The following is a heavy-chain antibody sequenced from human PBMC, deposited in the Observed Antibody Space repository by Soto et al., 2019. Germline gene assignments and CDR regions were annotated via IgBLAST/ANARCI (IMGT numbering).Heavy chain of an antibody. D-gene: IGHD5-12*01. CDR3: ATSYDSGFDP. CDR2: IKPDNGDT. V-gene: IGHV1-18*04. J-gene: IGHJ5*02. CDR1: GYPFSKYG. Sequence: QLQLVQSGAGVERPGASVRVSCKAYGYPFSKYGISWIRQAPGQGLEWMGWIKPDNGDTTYAQKFQGRVTMTTDTSSNTAYMELRSLRSDDTAVYYCATSYDSGFDPWGQGTLVSVSS.